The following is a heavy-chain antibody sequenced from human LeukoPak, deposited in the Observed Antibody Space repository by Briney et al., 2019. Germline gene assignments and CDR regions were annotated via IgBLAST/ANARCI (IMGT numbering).Heavy chain of an antibody. J-gene: IGHJ4*02. Sequence: SETLSLTCTVSGGSISSRSYYWGWIRQPPGKGLEWIGSIYYSGRTNYNPSLKSRVTISVDTSKNQFSLKLSSVTAADTAVYYCAREAYCGGDCYPGFDYWGQGTLVTVSS. CDR1: GGSISSRSYY. CDR3: AREAYCGGDCYPGFDY. CDR2: IYYSGRT. D-gene: IGHD2-21*02. V-gene: IGHV4-39*07.